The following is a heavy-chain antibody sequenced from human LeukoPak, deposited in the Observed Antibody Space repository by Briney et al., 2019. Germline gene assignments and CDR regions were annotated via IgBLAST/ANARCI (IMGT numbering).Heavy chain of an antibody. V-gene: IGHV1-2*02. CDR3: AREKAAADPYHFDY. Sequence: GASVKVSCKASGYTFTGYYMHWVRQAAGQGLQWMGWINPNSGGTNYAQKFQDRVTMTRDTSISTAYMELSRLRSDDTAVYYCAREKAAADPYHFDYWGQGTLVTVSS. CDR1: GYTFTGYY. CDR2: INPNSGGT. J-gene: IGHJ4*02. D-gene: IGHD6-13*01.